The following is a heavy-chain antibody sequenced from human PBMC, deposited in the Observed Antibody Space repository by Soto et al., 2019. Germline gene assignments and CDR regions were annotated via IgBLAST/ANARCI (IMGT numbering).Heavy chain of an antibody. Sequence: PGGSLRLSRAAPGFPFRSFTMNWVRPAPGKGREWFSSISSRSSYIYYADSVKGRFTISRDNAKISVYLQMNSLRAEDTAVYYCARDQRYDFWSGYYRDYGMDVWGQGTTVTVSS. CDR2: ISSRSSYI. D-gene: IGHD3-3*01. CDR1: GFPFRSFT. CDR3: ARDQRYDFWSGYYRDYGMDV. J-gene: IGHJ6*02. V-gene: IGHV3-21*01.